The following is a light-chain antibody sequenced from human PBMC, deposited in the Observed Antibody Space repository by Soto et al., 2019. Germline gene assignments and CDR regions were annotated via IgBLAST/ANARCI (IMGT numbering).Light chain of an antibody. Sequence: QMRQQKSSDSGFVRVRVKGSCRASQSISTYLNWYQQKPGKAPKLLIYAASSLQSGVPSRFSGSGSGTDFTLTIRSLQPADFATYYCQQSYSTLTLGGGTKVE. CDR3: QQSYSTLT. CDR1: QSISTY. V-gene: IGKV1-39*01. CDR2: AAS. J-gene: IGKJ4*01.